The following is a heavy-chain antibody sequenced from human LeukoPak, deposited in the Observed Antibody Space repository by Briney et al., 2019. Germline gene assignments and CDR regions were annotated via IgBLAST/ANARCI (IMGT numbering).Heavy chain of an antibody. J-gene: IGHJ3*02. V-gene: IGHV1-69*13. D-gene: IGHD3-22*01. CDR2: FIPIFGTA. Sequence: SVQVSCKASGGTFSSYAISWVRQAPGQGLEWMGGFIPIFGTANYAQKFQGRVTITADESTSTAYMELSSLRSEDTAVYYCARQNYDSSGYLAAFDIWGQGTMVTVPS. CDR1: GGTFSSYA. CDR3: ARQNYDSSGYLAAFDI.